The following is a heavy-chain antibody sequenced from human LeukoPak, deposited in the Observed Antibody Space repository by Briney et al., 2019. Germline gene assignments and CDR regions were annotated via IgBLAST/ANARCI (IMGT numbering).Heavy chain of an antibody. CDR2: IYWDDEK. J-gene: IGHJ4*02. Sequence: SGPTLVKPTQTLTLTCTFSGFSLTTYGVGVGWIRQPPGKALEGLALIYWDDEKRYRPSLRTRLTITKDTSKGQVVLTLTNVDPVDTATYYCAHLNLYNYGGFSRAFDYWGQGILVTVSS. CDR3: AHLNLYNYGGFSRAFDY. V-gene: IGHV2-5*02. CDR1: GFSLTTYGVG. D-gene: IGHD2-21*01.